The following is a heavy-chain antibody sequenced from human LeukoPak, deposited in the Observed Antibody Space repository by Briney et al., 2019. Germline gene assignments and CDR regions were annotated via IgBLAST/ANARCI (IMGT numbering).Heavy chain of an antibody. CDR3: ARGRIRGNYGN. V-gene: IGHV4-34*01. CDR1: GGSFSGYY. CDR2: INHSGST. D-gene: IGHD3-16*01. Sequence: SETPSLTCAVYGGSFSGYYWSWIRQPPGKGLEWIGEINHSGSTNYNPSLKSRVTISVDTSKNQFSLKLSSVTAADTAVYYCARGRIRGNYGNWGQGTLVTVSS. J-gene: IGHJ4*02.